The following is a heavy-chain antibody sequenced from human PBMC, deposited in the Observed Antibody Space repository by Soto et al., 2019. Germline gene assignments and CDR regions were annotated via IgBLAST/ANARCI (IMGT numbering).Heavy chain of an antibody. CDR2: IYYSGST. D-gene: IGHD6-13*01. J-gene: IGHJ5*02. V-gene: IGHV4-59*01. Sequence: QVQLQESGPGLVKPSETLSLTCTVSGGSISSYYWSWIRQPPGKGLEWIGYIYYSGSTNYNPSLKSRVTISVDTSKNQFSLKLSSVTAADTAVYYCARGGSSSWYYWFDPWGQGTLVTVS. CDR3: ARGGSSSWYYWFDP. CDR1: GGSISSYY.